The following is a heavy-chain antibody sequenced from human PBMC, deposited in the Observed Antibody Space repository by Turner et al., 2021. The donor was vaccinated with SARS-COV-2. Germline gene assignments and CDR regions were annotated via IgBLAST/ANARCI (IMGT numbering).Heavy chain of an antibody. D-gene: IGHD3-3*01. CDR1: GFTFSRYS. Sequence: EVQLVESGGGLVKPGGSLRLSCAASGFTFSRYSMKWVRQSPVKGLEWVSAISSTSSYIYYADSVKGRFSISSDNAKNSLYLQMNSLRAEYTAVYYCARDQGTLRDFCSGYYPGGMDVWGQGTTVTVSS. CDR3: ARDQGTLRDFCSGYYPGGMDV. J-gene: IGHJ6*02. CDR2: ISSTSSYI. V-gene: IGHV3-21*01.